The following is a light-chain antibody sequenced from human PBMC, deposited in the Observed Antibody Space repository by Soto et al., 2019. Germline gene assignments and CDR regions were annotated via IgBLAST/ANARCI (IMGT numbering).Light chain of an antibody. Sequence: DIQMTQSPSTLSASVGDRVTITCRASQSISTWLAWYQQKPGKAPKLLIYKASSLESGVPSRFSGSGSGTEFALTISSLQPDDFATYYCQQYTTSSLTFGGGTKVEIK. CDR2: KAS. V-gene: IGKV1-5*03. J-gene: IGKJ4*01. CDR1: QSISTW. CDR3: QQYTTSSLT.